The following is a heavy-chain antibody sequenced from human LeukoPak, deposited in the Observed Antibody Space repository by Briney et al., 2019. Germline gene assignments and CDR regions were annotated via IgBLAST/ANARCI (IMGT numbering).Heavy chain of an antibody. J-gene: IGHJ3*02. CDR1: GYTFTGYF. Sequence: GASVKVSCKASGYTFTGYFVHWVRQAPGQGLEWMGWINPNSGGTNYAQKFQGRVTMTRDTSISTAYMELSSLRSDDTAVYYCATGGSSWPRAFHIWGQGTMVTVSS. D-gene: IGHD6-13*01. CDR2: INPNSGGT. CDR3: ATGGSSWPRAFHI. V-gene: IGHV1-2*02.